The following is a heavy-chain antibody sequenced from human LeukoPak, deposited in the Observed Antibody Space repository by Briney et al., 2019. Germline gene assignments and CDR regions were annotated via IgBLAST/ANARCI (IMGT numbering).Heavy chain of an antibody. D-gene: IGHD3-16*02. CDR1: GFSVSDNY. J-gene: IGHJ3*01. V-gene: IGHV3-53*01. CDR2: ISYSGANS. Sequence: PGGSLRLSCAASGFSVSDNYMSWVRQAPGEGLEWVSLISYSGANSYYTDSVRGRFTISRDNSKDTLFLQMNSLRAEDTAIYYCARDMQLSTWGLGTMVTVSS. CDR3: ARDMQLST.